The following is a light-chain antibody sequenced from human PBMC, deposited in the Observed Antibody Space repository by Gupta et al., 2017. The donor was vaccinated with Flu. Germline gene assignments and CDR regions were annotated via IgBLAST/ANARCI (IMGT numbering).Light chain of an antibody. Sequence: QSVLTHPPSASGTPGERVTIPCSGSRSNIGVHSVNWYHELPGASPKLLIFSSGQRPSGAPDQFSGSMSGTSDVLAISGLQSEDEADYYCAAWDDSMNVYLFGTGTKVTVL. CDR2: SSG. CDR1: RSNIGVHS. CDR3: AAWDDSMNVYL. J-gene: IGLJ1*01. V-gene: IGLV1-44*01.